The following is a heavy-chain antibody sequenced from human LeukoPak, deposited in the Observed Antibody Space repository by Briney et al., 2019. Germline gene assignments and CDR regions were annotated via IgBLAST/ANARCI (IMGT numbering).Heavy chain of an antibody. D-gene: IGHD2-8*01. V-gene: IGHV1-69*13. CDR1: GGTFSSYA. J-gene: IGHJ5*02. CDR3: ARAGGCTNGVCYISNWFDP. CDR2: IIPIFGTA. Sequence: SVKVSCKASGGTFSSYAISWVRQAPGQGLEWMEGIIPIFGTANYAQKFQGRVTITADESTSTVCMELSSLRSEDTAVYYCARAGGCTNGVCYISNWFDPWGQGTLVTVSS.